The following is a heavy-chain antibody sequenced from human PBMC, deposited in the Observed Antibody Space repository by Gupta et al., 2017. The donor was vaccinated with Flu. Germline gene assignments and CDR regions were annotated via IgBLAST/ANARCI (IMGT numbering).Heavy chain of an antibody. CDR3: ARASVMVRDFVPFDY. CDR2: IYTSGST. Sequence: QVQLQESGPGLVQPSQPLSLTCTVSGGSISSGSYYWSWIRQPAGKGLEWIGRIYTSGSTNYNPSLKSRVTISVDTSKNQFSLKLSSVTAADTAVYYCARASVMVRDFVPFDYWGQGTLVTVSS. J-gene: IGHJ4*02. V-gene: IGHV4-61*02. D-gene: IGHD3-10*01. CDR1: GGSISSGSYY.